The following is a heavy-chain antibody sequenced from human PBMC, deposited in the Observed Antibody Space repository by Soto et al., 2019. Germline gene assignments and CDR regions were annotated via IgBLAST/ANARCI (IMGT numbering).Heavy chain of an antibody. CDR2: INAGNGNT. D-gene: IGHD3-22*01. J-gene: IGHJ3*02. CDR1: GYPFTSYA. V-gene: IGHV1-3*01. Sequence: EASVKVSCKSSGYPFTSYAIHWVRQAPGQRLEWMGWINAGNGNTKYSQKFQGRVTITRDTSASTAYMELSSLRSEDTAVYYCAREEYYYDSSGYPNGPFDIWGQGTMVTVSS. CDR3: AREEYYYDSSGYPNGPFDI.